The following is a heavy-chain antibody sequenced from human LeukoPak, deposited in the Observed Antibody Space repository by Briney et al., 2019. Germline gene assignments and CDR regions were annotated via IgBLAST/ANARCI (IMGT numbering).Heavy chain of an antibody. V-gene: IGHV1-69*13. Sequence: ASVKVSCKASGGTFSSYAISWVRQAPGQGLEWMGGIIPIFGTANYAQKFQGRVTITADESTSTAYMELSSLRSEDTAVYYCARAEYSSGWYSCYFDYWGQGTLVTVSS. J-gene: IGHJ4*02. CDR3: ARAEYSSGWYSCYFDY. CDR1: GGTFSSYA. D-gene: IGHD6-19*01. CDR2: IIPIFGTA.